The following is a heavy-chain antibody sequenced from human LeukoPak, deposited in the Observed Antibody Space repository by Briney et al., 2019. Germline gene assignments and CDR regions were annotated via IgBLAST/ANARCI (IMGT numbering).Heavy chain of an antibody. J-gene: IGHJ5*02. CDR3: ARLPRLLWFGELSDNWFDP. CDR1: GFTFSSYP. Sequence: GGSLRLSCAASGFTFSSYPMSWVRQAPGKGLEWVSSISSSSSYIYYADSVKGRFTISRDNAKNSLYLQMNSLRAEDTAVYYCARLPRLLWFGELSDNWFDPWGQGTLVTVSS. D-gene: IGHD3-10*01. V-gene: IGHV3-21*01. CDR2: ISSSSSYI.